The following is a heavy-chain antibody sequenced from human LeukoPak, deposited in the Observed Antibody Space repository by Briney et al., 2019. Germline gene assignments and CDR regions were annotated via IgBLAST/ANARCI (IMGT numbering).Heavy chain of an antibody. D-gene: IGHD2-2*01. V-gene: IGHV3-49*03. CDR3: TRAYTQLGFDP. J-gene: IGHJ5*02. CDR1: GFTCGEYA. CDR2: IRSKAYGGTT. Sequence: PGRSLRLACTASGFTCGEYAMSWFRQAPGEGLEWVGFIRSKAYGGTTEYAASVKGRFTISRDDSKSIAYLQMNSLKTEDTAVYYCTRAYTQLGFDPWGQGTLVTVSS.